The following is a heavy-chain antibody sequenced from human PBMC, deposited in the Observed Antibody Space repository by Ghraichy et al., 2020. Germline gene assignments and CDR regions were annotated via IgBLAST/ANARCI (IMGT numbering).Heavy chain of an antibody. D-gene: IGHD4-11*01. CDR3: ARGNGDDYSNYPHWFDP. CDR2: IYYSGST. CDR1: GGSINSDDSY. Sequence: SETLSLTCTVSGGSINSDDSYWSWIRQPPGKGLEWIGYIYYSGSTYYKPSLKSRVTISVDTSKNQFSRKLSSVTAADTAVYFGARGNGDDYSNYPHWFDPWGQGTLAPVSS. V-gene: IGHV4-30-4*01. J-gene: IGHJ5*02.